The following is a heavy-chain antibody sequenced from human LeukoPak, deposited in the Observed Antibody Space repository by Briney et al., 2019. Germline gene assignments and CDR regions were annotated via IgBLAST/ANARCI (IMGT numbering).Heavy chain of an antibody. J-gene: IGHJ3*02. Sequence: ASVKVSCKASGYTFTGYYMHWVRQAPGQGLEWMGWINPNSGGTNYAQKFQGRVTMTRDTSISTAYMELSRLRSDDTAVYYCAREIQTSGYYPYAFDTWGQGTMVTVSS. CDR3: AREIQTSGYYPYAFDT. CDR1: GYTFTGYY. CDR2: INPNSGGT. D-gene: IGHD3-22*01. V-gene: IGHV1-2*02.